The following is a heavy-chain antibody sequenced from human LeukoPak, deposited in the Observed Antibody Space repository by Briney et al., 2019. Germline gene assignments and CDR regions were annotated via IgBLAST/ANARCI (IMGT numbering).Heavy chain of an antibody. CDR1: GYSFTDYY. CDR2: INPNSGGT. J-gene: IGHJ4*02. Sequence: ASVKVSCKASGYSFTDYYMHWVRQAPGQGLEWMGWINPNSGGTNYAQKFQGRVTMTRDTSISTVYMELSRLRSDDTAVYYCARDSEFTGYSSSWYLDWGQGTLVTVSS. V-gene: IGHV1-2*02. D-gene: IGHD6-13*01. CDR3: ARDSEFTGYSSSWYLD.